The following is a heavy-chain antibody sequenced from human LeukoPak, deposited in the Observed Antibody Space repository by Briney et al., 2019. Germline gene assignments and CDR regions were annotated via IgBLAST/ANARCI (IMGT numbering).Heavy chain of an antibody. CDR3: ARGWGFGSIDY. CDR2: ISPSSGGT. J-gene: IGHJ4*02. CDR1: GYTFTDHY. D-gene: IGHD7-27*01. Sequence: ASVKVSCKASGYTFTDHYVHWVRQAPGQGLEWMGWISPSSGGTNYAQKFQGGVTMTRDTSISTAYMELSSLRSDDTAVYYCARGWGFGSIDYWGQGTLVTVSS. V-gene: IGHV1-2*02.